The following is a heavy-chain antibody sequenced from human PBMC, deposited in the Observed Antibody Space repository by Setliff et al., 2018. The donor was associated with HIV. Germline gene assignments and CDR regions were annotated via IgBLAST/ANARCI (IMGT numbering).Heavy chain of an antibody. CDR2: IIPILGIA. Sequence: GASVKVSCKPSGYTFTTYGLSWVRQAPGQGLEWMGWIIPILGIANYAQKFQGRVTITADKSTSTAYMELRSLRSDDTAVYYCARDGPRQWLEQKAFDIWGQGTMVTVSS. J-gene: IGHJ3*02. D-gene: IGHD6-19*01. CDR1: GYTFTTYG. CDR3: ARDGPRQWLEQKAFDI. V-gene: IGHV1-69*10.